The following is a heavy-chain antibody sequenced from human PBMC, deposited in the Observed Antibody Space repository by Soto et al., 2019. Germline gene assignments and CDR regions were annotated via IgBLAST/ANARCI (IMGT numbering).Heavy chain of an antibody. D-gene: IGHD2-2*01. J-gene: IGHJ4*02. Sequence: SETLSLTCAVYCGSFSGYYWSWIRQPPGKGLEWIGEINHSGSTNYNPSLKSRVTISVDTSKNQFSLKLSSVTAADTAVYYCARGGIVVVPAAATNFDYWGQGTLVTVSS. CDR2: INHSGST. CDR3: ARGGIVVVPAAATNFDY. CDR1: CGSFSGYY. V-gene: IGHV4-34*01.